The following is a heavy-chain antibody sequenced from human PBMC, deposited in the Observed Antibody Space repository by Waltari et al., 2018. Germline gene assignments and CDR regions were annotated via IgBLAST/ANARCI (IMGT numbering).Heavy chain of an antibody. D-gene: IGHD3-16*01. CDR2: IRQDGSEK. CDR3: ARQGGGNFRGFDY. CDR1: GFTFSSYW. V-gene: IGHV3-7*01. J-gene: IGHJ4*02. Sequence: EVQLVESGGGLVQPGGSLRLSCAASGFTFSSYWISWVRQAPGKGLEWVANIRQDGSEKFYVVSVKGRFTISRDNAKNSLYLQMNSLRAEDTAVYYCARQGGGNFRGFDYWGQGTLVTVSS.